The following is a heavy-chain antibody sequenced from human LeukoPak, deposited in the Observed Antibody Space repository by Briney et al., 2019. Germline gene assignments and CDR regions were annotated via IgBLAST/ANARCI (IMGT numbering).Heavy chain of an antibody. CDR3: AREGGITIFGVVRAFDI. D-gene: IGHD3-3*01. CDR2: TRNKANSYTT. J-gene: IGHJ3*02. CDR1: GFTFSDHY. V-gene: IGHV3-72*01. Sequence: HPGGSLRLSCAASGFTFSDHYMDWVRQAPGKGLEWVGRTRNKANSYTTEYAASVKGRFTISRDDSKNSLYLQMNSLKTEDTAVYYCAREGGITIFGVVRAFDIWGQGTMVTASS.